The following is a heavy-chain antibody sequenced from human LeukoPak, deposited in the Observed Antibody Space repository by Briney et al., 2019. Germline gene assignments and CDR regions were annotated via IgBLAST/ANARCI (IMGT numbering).Heavy chain of an antibody. V-gene: IGHV5-51*01. D-gene: IGHD3-10*01. CDR1: GYSFTNYR. J-gene: IGHJ4*02. Sequence: GESLKISCKGSGYSFTNYRIGWVRQMPGEGLEWMGIIYPDDSDTRYSLSFQGQVTISADKSISTAYLQWSSLKASDTAMYYCARQDYGSGSYYNVPFDYWGQGTLVTVSS. CDR2: IYPDDSDT. CDR3: ARQDYGSGSYYNVPFDY.